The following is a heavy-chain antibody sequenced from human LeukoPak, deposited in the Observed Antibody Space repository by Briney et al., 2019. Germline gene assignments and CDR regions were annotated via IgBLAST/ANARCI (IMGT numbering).Heavy chain of an antibody. CDR3: AKVFYYDSSGRYYFDY. CDR1: GFTFSSYG. Sequence: GGSLRLSCAASGFTFSSYGMSWVRQAPGKGLEWVSAISGSGGSTYYADSVKGRFTISRDNSKNTLYLQMNSLRAEDTAVYYCAKVFYYDSSGRYYFDYWGQGTLVTVSS. CDR2: ISGSGGST. D-gene: IGHD3-22*01. J-gene: IGHJ4*02. V-gene: IGHV3-23*01.